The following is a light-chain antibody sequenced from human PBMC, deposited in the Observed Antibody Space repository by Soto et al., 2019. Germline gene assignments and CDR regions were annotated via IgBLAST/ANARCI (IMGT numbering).Light chain of an antibody. CDR2: GAS. J-gene: IGKJ1*01. Sequence: EIVMTQSPATLSVSPGERATLSGRASQSVAGNLAWFQHKPGQAPRLLIHGASTRATGIPARFSGSGSGTDFTLTISSLQSEDFAVYYCQQYNNCPPSTFGQGTKVEIK. CDR1: QSVAGN. CDR3: QQYNNCPPST. V-gene: IGKV3-15*01.